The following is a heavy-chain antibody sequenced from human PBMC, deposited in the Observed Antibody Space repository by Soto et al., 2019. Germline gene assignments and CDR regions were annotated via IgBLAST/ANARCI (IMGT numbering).Heavy chain of an antibody. CDR2: ISTTSFTI. CDR3: ARDRCYDGTCYSASDS. V-gene: IGHV3-48*02. CDR1: GFSFSTYN. Sequence: GGSLRLSCAASGFSFSTYNMDWVRQAPGRGPEWIAYISTTSFTIYYADSVKGRFTVSRDDDRNSLYLEMNSLRDEDTAVYYCARDRCYDGTCYSASDSWGQGTLVTVSS. D-gene: IGHD2-15*01. J-gene: IGHJ5*01.